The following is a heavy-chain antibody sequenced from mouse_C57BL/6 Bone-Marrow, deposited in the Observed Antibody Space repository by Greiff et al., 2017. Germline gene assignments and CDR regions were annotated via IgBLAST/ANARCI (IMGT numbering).Heavy chain of an antibody. CDR3: ASSYYYGSSYHWYFDV. D-gene: IGHD1-1*01. Sequence: QVQLQQPGAELVMPGASVKLSCKASGYTFTSYWMHWVKQRPGQGLEWIGEIDPSDSYTNYNQKFKGKSTLTVDKSSSTAYMQLSSLTSEDSAVYYCASSYYYGSSYHWYFDVWGTGTTVTVSS. CDR1: GYTFTSYW. J-gene: IGHJ1*03. CDR2: IDPSDSYT. V-gene: IGHV1-69*01.